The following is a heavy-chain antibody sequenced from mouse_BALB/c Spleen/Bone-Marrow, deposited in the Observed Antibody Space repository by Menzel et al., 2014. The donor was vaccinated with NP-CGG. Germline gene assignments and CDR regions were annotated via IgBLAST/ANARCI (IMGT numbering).Heavy chain of an antibody. Sequence: QVQLQQSGPELVRPGVSVKISCKGSGYTFTDYAMHWVKQSHAKGLEWIGVISTYSGNTNYNQKFKGKATMTVDKSSSSAYMELARLTSEDSAIYYCARDYGSRIYAMDYWGQGTSVTVSS. J-gene: IGHJ4*01. CDR1: GYTFTDYA. D-gene: IGHD1-1*01. V-gene: IGHV1-67*01. CDR3: ARDYGSRIYAMDY. CDR2: ISTYSGNT.